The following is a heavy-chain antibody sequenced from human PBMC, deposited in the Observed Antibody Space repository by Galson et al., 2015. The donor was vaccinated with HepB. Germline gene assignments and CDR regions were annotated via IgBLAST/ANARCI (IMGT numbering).Heavy chain of an antibody. CDR2: ISAYNRRA. CDR1: GYTFSSYS. CDR3: ARGALVVGVAATLNNWFDP. V-gene: IGHV1-18*01. D-gene: IGHD2-15*01. Sequence: SVKVSCKVSGYTFSSYSNTWVRQAPGQGLEWMGWISAYNRRANYAQKFQGRVSMTTDTSTSTVYMELRRLRSDDTAIYYCARGALVVGVAATLNNWFDPWGQGTLVTVSS. J-gene: IGHJ5*02.